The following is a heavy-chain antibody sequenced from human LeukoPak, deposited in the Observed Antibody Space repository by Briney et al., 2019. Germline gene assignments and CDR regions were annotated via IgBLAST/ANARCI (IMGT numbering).Heavy chain of an antibody. Sequence: GGSLRLSCAASGFIFSSYSMNWVRQAPGKGLEWVSYISSSSSTIYYADSVKGRFTISRDNSKNTLYLQMNSLRAEDTAVYYCAKQGGLIVVVTAILPTDLDYWGQGTLVTVSS. V-gene: IGHV3-48*01. CDR2: ISSSSSTI. D-gene: IGHD2-21*02. CDR3: AKQGGLIVVVTAILPTDLDY. CDR1: GFIFSSYS. J-gene: IGHJ4*02.